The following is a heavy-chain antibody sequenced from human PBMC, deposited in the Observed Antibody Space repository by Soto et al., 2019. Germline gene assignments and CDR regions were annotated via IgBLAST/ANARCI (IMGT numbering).Heavy chain of an antibody. D-gene: IGHD3-16*01. CDR2: IIPILGIA. Sequence: SVKVSCKASGGTFSSYTISWVRQAPGQGLEWMGRIIPILGIANYAQKFQGRVTITADKSTSTAYMELRSLRSNDTAIYYCAMVDVYVTPSPQDLWGQGTTVTVSS. J-gene: IGHJ6*02. V-gene: IGHV1-69*02. CDR3: AMVDVYVTPSPQDL. CDR1: GGTFSSYT.